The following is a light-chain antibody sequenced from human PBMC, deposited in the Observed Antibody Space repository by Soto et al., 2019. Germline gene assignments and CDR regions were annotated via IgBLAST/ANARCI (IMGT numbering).Light chain of an antibody. V-gene: IGLV1-40*01. Sequence: QSALTQPPSVSGAPGQRVTISCTGSSSNIGAGYGAHWYQQLPGTAPKLLIYGNSNRPSGVPDRFSGSKSGTSASLAITGLQAEDEADYYCQSYDSSLSGYVFGTGTKVTVL. J-gene: IGLJ1*01. CDR3: QSYDSSLSGYV. CDR2: GNS. CDR1: SSNIGAGYG.